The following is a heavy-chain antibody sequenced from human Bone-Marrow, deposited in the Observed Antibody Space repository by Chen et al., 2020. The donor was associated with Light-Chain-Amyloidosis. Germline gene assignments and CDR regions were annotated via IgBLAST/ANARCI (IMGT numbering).Heavy chain of an antibody. CDR3: ARRRDGYNFDY. D-gene: IGHD5-12*01. J-gene: IGHJ4*02. V-gene: IGHV5-51*01. CDR2: IYPDDSDA. CDR1: GYTFPNYW. Sequence: EVQLEQSGPEVKKPGESLQFSCKGSGYTFPNYWIGWVRQMPGKGLEWMGVIYPDDSDARYSPSFEGQVTISADKSITTAYLQWRSLKASDTAMYYCARRRDGYNFDYWGQGTLVTVSS.